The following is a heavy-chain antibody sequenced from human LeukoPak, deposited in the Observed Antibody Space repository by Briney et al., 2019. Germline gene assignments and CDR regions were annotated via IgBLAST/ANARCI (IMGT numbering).Heavy chain of an antibody. J-gene: IGHJ6*02. D-gene: IGHD2-15*01. V-gene: IGHV1-18*01. CDR2: ISAYNGNT. CDR3: ARDHRDIVVVVAVTHYYYGMDV. CDR1: GYTFTSYG. Sequence: ASVKVSCKASGYTFTSYGISWVRQAPGQGLEWMGWISAYNGNTNYAQKLQGRVTMTTDTSTSTAYMELRSLRSDDTAVYYCARDHRDIVVVVAVTHYYYGMDVWGQGTTVTVSS.